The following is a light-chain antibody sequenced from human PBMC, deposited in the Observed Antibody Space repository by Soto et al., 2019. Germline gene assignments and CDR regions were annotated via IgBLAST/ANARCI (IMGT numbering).Light chain of an antibody. Sequence: EIVLTQSPGTLSLSPGERATLSCRASQSVSSSYFAWYQQKPGQAPRRLIYGASSWATGIPDRFSGSGSGTDGTLSISRLEPEDFAVYYCQQYDTSPPWTFGQGTKVESK. CDR2: GAS. CDR3: QQYDTSPPWT. CDR1: QSVSSSY. V-gene: IGKV3-20*01. J-gene: IGKJ1*01.